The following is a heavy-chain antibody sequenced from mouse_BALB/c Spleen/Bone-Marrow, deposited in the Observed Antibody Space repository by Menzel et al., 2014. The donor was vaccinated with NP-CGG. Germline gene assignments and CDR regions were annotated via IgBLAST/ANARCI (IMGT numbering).Heavy chain of an antibody. D-gene: IGHD2-3*01. CDR3: ARSDGAMDY. CDR2: ISTGSSTI. CDR1: GFTFSSFG. Sequence: EVKLMESGGGLVQPGGSRKLSCAASGFTFSSFGMHWVRQAPEKGLEWVAYISTGSSTIYYADTVKGRFTIPRDNPKNTLFLQMTSLRSEDTAMYYCARSDGAMDYWGQGTSVTVSS. J-gene: IGHJ4*01. V-gene: IGHV5-17*02.